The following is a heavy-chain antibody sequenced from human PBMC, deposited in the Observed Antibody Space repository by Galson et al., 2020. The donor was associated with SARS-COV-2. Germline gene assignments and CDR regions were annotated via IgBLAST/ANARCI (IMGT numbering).Heavy chain of an antibody. V-gene: IGHV3-7*01. Sequence: SLRLSCRGSGFTFSNYWMNWVRQAPGQGLEWVANIKQYGSERYYVESVKGRFTISRDNAQNSLYLQMDSLRDDDTAVYFCARGSRFYDFWSGRAEYFQHWGLGTLVTVSS. J-gene: IGHJ1*01. CDR3: ARGSRFYDFWSGRAEYFQH. D-gene: IGHD3-3*01. CDR1: GFTFSNYW. CDR2: IKQYGSER.